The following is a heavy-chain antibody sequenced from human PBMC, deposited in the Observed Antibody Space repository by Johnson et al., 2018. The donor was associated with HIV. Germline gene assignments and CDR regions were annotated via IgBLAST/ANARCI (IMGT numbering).Heavy chain of an antibody. V-gene: IGHV3-66*01. CDR3: ARDRVAAAVDAFDI. CDR1: GFTFDDYG. Sequence: MQLVESGGGVVRPGGSLRLSCAASGFTFDDYGMSWVRQAPGKGLEWVSVIYSGGSTYYADSVKGRFTISRDNSKNTLYLQMNSLRAEDTAVYYCARDRVAAAVDAFDIWGQGTMVTVSS. D-gene: IGHD6-13*01. CDR2: IYSGGST. J-gene: IGHJ3*02.